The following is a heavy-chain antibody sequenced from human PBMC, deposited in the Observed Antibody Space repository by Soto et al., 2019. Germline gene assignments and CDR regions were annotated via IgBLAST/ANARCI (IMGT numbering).Heavy chain of an antibody. CDR1: GFTVSNNY. V-gene: IGHV3-53*01. Sequence: EVQLVESGGGLIQPGGSLRLSCAVSGFTVSNNYMSWVRQAPGKGLEGVSVIYSGGYTAYGDSVKGRFTISRDNSKNTLYLKMNSLGAAAPAVFYGGSRPGGGGYWGQGTLVTVSS. D-gene: IGHD3-10*01. CDR2: IYSGGYT. J-gene: IGHJ4*02. CDR3: GSRPGGGGY.